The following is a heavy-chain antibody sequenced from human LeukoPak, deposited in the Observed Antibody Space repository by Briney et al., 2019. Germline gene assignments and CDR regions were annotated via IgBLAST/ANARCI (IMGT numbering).Heavy chain of an antibody. Sequence: GASLRLSCAASGFTFSSYAMSWVRQAPGKGLEWVSAISGSGGSTYYADSVKGRFTISRDNSKNTLYLQMNSLRAEDTAVYYCAKHSSSLRDYYYYGMDVWGKGTTVTVSS. CDR2: ISGSGGST. J-gene: IGHJ6*04. D-gene: IGHD6-13*01. CDR1: GFTFSSYA. V-gene: IGHV3-23*01. CDR3: AKHSSSLRDYYYYGMDV.